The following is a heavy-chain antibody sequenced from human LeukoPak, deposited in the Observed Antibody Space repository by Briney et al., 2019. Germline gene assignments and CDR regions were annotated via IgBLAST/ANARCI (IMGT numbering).Heavy chain of an antibody. CDR1: GYSISSGYY. J-gene: IGHJ4*02. V-gene: IGHV4-38-2*02. CDR2: IYHSGST. CDR3: ARPEDYGDNSFPFDY. Sequence: SETLSLTCTVSGYSISSGYYWGWIRQPPGKGLEWIGSIYHSGSTYYNPSLKSRVTISVDTSKNQFSLKLSSVTAADTAVYYCARPEDYGDNSFPFDYWGQGTLVTVSS. D-gene: IGHD4-23*01.